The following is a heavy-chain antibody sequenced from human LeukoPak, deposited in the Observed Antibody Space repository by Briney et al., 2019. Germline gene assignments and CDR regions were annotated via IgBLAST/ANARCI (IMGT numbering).Heavy chain of an antibody. J-gene: IGHJ4*02. CDR2: ISHDGNNE. V-gene: IGHV3-30*18. CDR1: GFTFRSYA. CDR3: AKCPVTFGGVIIITTGYLDY. D-gene: IGHD3-16*02. Sequence: GRFLRLSCAASGFTFRSYAMHWVRQAPGKGLEWVAVISHDGNNEYYAYSVKGRFTISRDNSKNTLYLQMNSLRDEDTAVYYCAKCPVTFGGVIIITTGYLDYWGQGTLVTVSS.